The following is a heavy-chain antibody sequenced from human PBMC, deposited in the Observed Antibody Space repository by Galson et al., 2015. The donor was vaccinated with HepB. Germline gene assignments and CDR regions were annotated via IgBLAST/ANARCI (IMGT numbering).Heavy chain of an antibody. CDR2: IYVGGST. Sequence: LSLTCIVSGGSINGYYWSWIRQPAGKGLEWIGRIYVGGSTSDNPSLKSRVTMSADTSKNQLSLKLTSVTAADTAVYYCARDRRGGMYGGRSTRCAYFDYWGDGAPVSVSS. V-gene: IGHV4-4*07. D-gene: IGHD3-16*01. J-gene: IGHJ4*01. CDR1: GGSINGYY. CDR3: ARDRRGGMYGGRSTRCAYFDY.